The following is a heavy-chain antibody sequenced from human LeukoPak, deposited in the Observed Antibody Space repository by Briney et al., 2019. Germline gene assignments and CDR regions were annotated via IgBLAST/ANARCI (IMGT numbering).Heavy chain of an antibody. V-gene: IGHV4-4*07. CDR3: ARAPPYYYYDSSGYPP. D-gene: IGHD3-22*01. CDR1: GGSISSYY. J-gene: IGHJ5*02. Sequence: SETLSLTCTVSGGSISSYYWSWIRQPAGKGLEWIGRIYTSGSTNYNPSLKSRVTMSVDTSKYQFSLKLSSVTAADTAVYYCARAPPYYYYDSSGYPPWGQGTLVTVSS. CDR2: IYTSGST.